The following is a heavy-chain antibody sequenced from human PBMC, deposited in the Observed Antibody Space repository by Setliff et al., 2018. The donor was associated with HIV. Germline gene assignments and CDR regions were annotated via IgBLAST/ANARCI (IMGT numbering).Heavy chain of an antibody. V-gene: IGHV1-18*01. Sequence: GASVKVSRKPSGYTFTAYGLSWVRQAPGQGLEWMGWISTYSDETSYAQKLQGRVAMTTDTSTSTAYMELRRLRFDDTAVYYCARDVEHMMDVWGQGTTVTVSS. CDR2: ISTYSDET. CDR1: GYTFTAYG. J-gene: IGHJ6*02. CDR3: ARDVEHMMDV.